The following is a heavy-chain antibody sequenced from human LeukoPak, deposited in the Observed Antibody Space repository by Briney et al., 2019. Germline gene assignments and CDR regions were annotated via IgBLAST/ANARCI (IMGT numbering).Heavy chain of an antibody. D-gene: IGHD5-24*01. Sequence: PGGSLRLSCAASGLTFSRYWMHWVRQAPGKGLVWVSRIKSDGSSTNYADSVKGRFTISRDNAKNTLYLQMNSLRAEDTAVYYCARDGYNSDFGDYWGQGTLVTVSS. J-gene: IGHJ4*02. V-gene: IGHV3-74*01. CDR2: IKSDGSST. CDR3: ARDGYNSDFGDY. CDR1: GLTFSRYW.